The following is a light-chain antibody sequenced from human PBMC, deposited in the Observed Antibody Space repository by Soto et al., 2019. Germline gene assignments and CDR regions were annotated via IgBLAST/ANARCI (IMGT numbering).Light chain of an antibody. J-gene: IGLJ2*01. CDR1: SSDVGGYNY. CDR2: DVS. CDR3: SSHTTSSISVI. V-gene: IGLV2-14*03. Sequence: QSALTQPASVSGSPGQSITISCTGTSSDVGGYNYVSWYQHHPGKAPKLTIYDVSNRPSGVSNRISGSKSGNTASLTISGLQAEDEADYYCSSHTTSSISVIFGGGTKLTVL.